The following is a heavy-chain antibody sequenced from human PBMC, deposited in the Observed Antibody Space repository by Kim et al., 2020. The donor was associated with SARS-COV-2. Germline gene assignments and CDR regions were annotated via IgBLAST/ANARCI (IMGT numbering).Heavy chain of an antibody. CDR2: MNPNSGNT. V-gene: IGHV1-8*01. Sequence: ASVKVSCKASGYTFTSYDINWVRQATGQGLEWMGWMNPNSGNTGYAQKFQGRVTMTRNTSISTAYMELSSLRSEDTAVYYCARGYSSGRDWYFDLWGRGTLVTVSS. D-gene: IGHD6-19*01. CDR3: ARGYSSGRDWYFDL. J-gene: IGHJ2*01. CDR1: GYTFTSYD.